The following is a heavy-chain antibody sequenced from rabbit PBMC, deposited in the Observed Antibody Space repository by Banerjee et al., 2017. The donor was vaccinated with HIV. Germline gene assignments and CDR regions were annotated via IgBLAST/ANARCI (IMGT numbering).Heavy chain of an antibody. Sequence: QEQLEESGGGLFQPGGSLALTCKASGFSFSSYWICWVRQAPGKGLEWIACIDGGTSGNIAYATWAKGRFTVSKTSSTTVTLQMTSLTAADTASSFCARDDFAVSYIYTIYAFSLWGQGTLVTVS. CDR2: IDGGTSGNI. D-gene: IGHD4-2*01. CDR3: ARDDFAVSYIYTIYAFSL. J-gene: IGHJ4*01. V-gene: IGHV1S45*01. CDR1: GFSFSSYW.